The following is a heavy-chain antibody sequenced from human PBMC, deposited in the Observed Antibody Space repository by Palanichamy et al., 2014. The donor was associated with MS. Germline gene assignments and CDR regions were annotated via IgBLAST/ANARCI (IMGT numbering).Heavy chain of an antibody. J-gene: IGHJ5*02. CDR2: ISYDGSNK. D-gene: IGHD6-13*01. V-gene: IGHV3-30*19. Sequence: QVQLVESGGGVVQPRRSLRLSCAASGFTFNSYGMHWVRQAPGKGLDWVALISYDGSNKYYADSVKGRFTISRDNSKNTLYLEMNSLRAEDTAVYYCAASAAGSFAWFDPWGQGTLVTVSS. CDR3: AASAAGSFAWFDP. CDR1: GFTFNSYG.